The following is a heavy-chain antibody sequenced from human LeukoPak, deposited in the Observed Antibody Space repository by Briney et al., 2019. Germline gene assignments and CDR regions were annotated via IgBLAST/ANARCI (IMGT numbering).Heavy chain of an antibody. V-gene: IGHV4-59*12. CDR2: IYYSGST. D-gene: IGHD3-9*01. CDR1: GGSISSYY. Sequence: SETLSLTCTVSGGSISSYYWSWIRQPPGKGLEWIGYIYYSGSTNYNPSLKSRVTMSVGTSKNQFSLKLSSVTAADTAVYYCARSKLLTYYDILTGYYYLDYWGQGTLVTVSS. CDR3: ARSKLLTYYDILTGYYYLDY. J-gene: IGHJ4*02.